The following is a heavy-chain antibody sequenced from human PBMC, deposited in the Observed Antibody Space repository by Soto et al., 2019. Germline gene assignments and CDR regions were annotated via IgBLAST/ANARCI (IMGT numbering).Heavy chain of an antibody. CDR2: IYWHDDK. D-gene: IGHD3-16*01. Sequence: SGPTLVNPTQTLTLTCTFSGFSLSTTGVGVSWIRQPPGKALEWLALIYWHDDKRYSPSLKSRLTITKDTSKNQVVLTVTNMDPGDTATYYCAHRGGATVGLYYFDYWGQGALVTVSS. CDR3: AHRGGATVGLYYFDY. CDR1: GFSLSTTGVG. J-gene: IGHJ4*02. V-gene: IGHV2-5*01.